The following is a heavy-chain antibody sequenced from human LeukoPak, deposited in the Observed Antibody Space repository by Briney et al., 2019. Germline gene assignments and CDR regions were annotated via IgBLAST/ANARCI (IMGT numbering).Heavy chain of an antibody. J-gene: IGHJ4*02. CDR3: VRDESITGTAYRFDQ. D-gene: IGHD1-20*01. CDR2: IWYDGSHK. CDR1: GFTFNRFG. V-gene: IGHV3-33*01. Sequence: PGGSLRLSCAASGFTFNRFGIHWVRQAPGKGLEGVAVIWYDGSHKYYADSVKGRFTISRDNSKNTLSLQLNSLRGEDTAVYYCVRDESITGTAYRFDQWGQGTLVTVSS.